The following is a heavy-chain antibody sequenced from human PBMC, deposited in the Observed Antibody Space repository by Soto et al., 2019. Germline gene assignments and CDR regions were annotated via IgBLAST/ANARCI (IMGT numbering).Heavy chain of an antibody. V-gene: IGHV3-33*01. CDR1: GFTFSSYG. J-gene: IGHJ6*02. CDR3: ARDLGNSSSWVYYYYGMDV. D-gene: IGHD6-13*01. CDR2: IWYDGSNK. Sequence: QVQLVESGGGVVQPGRSLRLSCAASGFTFSSYGMHWVRQAPGKGLEWVAVIWYDGSNKYYADSVKGRFTISRDNSKNTLYLQMNSLRADDTAVYYCARDLGNSSSWVYYYYGMDVWGQGTTVTVSS.